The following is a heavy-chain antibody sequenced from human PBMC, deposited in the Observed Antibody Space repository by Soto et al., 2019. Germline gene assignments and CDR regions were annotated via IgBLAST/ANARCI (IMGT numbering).Heavy chain of an antibody. CDR3: ASRGIVVVPAAFWDGGIDV. Sequence: QVQLVESGGGVVQPGRSLRLSCAAAGFTFSSYGMHWVRQAPGKGLEWVAVISYDGSNKYYADSVKGRFTISRDNSKNTLYLQMNSLRAEDTAVYYWASRGIVVVPAAFWDGGIDVWGQGTTVTVSS. V-gene: IGHV3-30*03. CDR2: ISYDGSNK. J-gene: IGHJ6*02. CDR1: GFTFSSYG. D-gene: IGHD2-2*01.